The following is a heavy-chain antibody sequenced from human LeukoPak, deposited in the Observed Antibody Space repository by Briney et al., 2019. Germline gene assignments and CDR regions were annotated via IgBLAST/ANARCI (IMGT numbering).Heavy chain of an antibody. CDR3: ATQRGSYLWGTDFDY. J-gene: IGHJ4*02. CDR1: GYTFTGYY. V-gene: IGHV1-2*02. CDR2: INPNSGDT. Sequence: ASVKVSCKASGYTFTGYYMHWVRQAPGQGLEWMGWINPNSGDTKYAQKFQGRVTMTRDTSISTAYMELSRLRSDDTAVYYCATQRGSYLWGTDFDYWGQGTLVTLSS. D-gene: IGHD3-16*01.